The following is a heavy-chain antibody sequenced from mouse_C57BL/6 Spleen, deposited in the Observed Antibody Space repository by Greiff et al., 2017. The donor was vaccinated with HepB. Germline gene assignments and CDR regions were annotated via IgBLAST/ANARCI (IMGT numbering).Heavy chain of an antibody. V-gene: IGHV3-1*01. J-gene: IGHJ1*03. Sequence: EVKVVESGPGMVKPSQSLSLTCTVTGYSITSGYDWHWIRHFPGNKLEWMGYISYSGSTNYNPSLKSRISITHDTSKNHFFLKLNSVTTEDTATYYCARAPITTVADWYFDVWGTGTTVTVSS. CDR3: ARAPITTVADWYFDV. D-gene: IGHD1-1*01. CDR1: GYSITSGYD. CDR2: ISYSGST.